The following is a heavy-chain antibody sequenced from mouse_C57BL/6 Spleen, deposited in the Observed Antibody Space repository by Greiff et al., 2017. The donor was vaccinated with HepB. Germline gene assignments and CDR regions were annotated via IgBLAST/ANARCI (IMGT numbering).Heavy chain of an antibody. Sequence: VKLMESGAELARPGASVKLSCKASGYTFTSYGISWVKQRTGQGLEWIGEIYPRSGNTYYNEKFKGKATLTADKSSSTAYMELRSLTSEDSAVYFCARSLTGTSGYFDYWGQGTTLTVSS. V-gene: IGHV1-81*01. CDR3: ARSLTGTSGYFDY. J-gene: IGHJ2*01. D-gene: IGHD4-1*01. CDR2: IYPRSGNT. CDR1: GYTFTSYG.